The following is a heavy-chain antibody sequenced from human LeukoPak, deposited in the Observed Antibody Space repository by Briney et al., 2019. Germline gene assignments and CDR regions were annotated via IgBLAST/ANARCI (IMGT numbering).Heavy chain of an antibody. J-gene: IGHJ5*02. CDR3: ARRDCSSTSCPNWFDP. D-gene: IGHD2-2*01. CDR1: GYTFTSYD. CDR2: MNPNSGNT. V-gene: IGHV1-8*01. Sequence: ASVKVSCKAYGYTFTSYDINWVRQATGQGLEWMGWMNPNSGNTGYAQKFQGRVTMTRNTSISTAYMELSSLRSEDTAVYYCARRDCSSTSCPNWFDPWGQGTLVTVSS.